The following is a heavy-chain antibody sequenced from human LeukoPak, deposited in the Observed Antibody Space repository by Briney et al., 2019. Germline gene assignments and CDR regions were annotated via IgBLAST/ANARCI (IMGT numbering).Heavy chain of an antibody. CDR1: GYSISSGYY. J-gene: IGHJ3*02. CDR3: ARLKSITIFGVVIYDAFDI. D-gene: IGHD3-3*01. CDR2: IYHSGST. Sequence: SETLSLTCAVSGYSISSGYYWGWIRQPPGKGLEWIGSIYHSGSTYYNPSLKSRVTISVDTSKNQFSLKLSSVTAADTAVYYCARLKSITIFGVVIYDAFDIWAKGQWSPSLQ. V-gene: IGHV4-38-2*01.